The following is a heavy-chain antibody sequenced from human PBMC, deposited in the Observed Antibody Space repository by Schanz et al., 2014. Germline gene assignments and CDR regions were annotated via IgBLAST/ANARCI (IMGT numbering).Heavy chain of an antibody. CDR3: ARLDPYCRSGTCSRAFDF. V-gene: IGHV3-33*01. CDR1: GFTFSSYG. J-gene: IGHJ4*02. D-gene: IGHD2-15*01. Sequence: QMQLVESGGGVVQPGRSLRLSCAASGFTFSSYGMHWVRQAPGKGLEWVAVIWYDGSNKYYADSVKGRFTISRDSSKNTLFLQMNSLRTEDTAVYYCARLDPYCRSGTCSRAFDFWGQGTLVTVSS. CDR2: IWYDGSNK.